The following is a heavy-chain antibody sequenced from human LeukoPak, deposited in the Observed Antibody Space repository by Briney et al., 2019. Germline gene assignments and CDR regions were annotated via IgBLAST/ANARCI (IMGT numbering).Heavy chain of an antibody. J-gene: IGHJ4*02. Sequence: ASVKVSCKASGYSFTTYGISWVRQAPGQGLEWMGWISAYNANTNYALRLQGRVTMTTDTSTSTAYMELRSLRSDDTAVYYCARDYCSSTSCYFDYWGQGTLVTVSS. CDR1: GYSFTTYG. CDR3: ARDYCSSTSCYFDY. D-gene: IGHD2-2*01. V-gene: IGHV1-18*01. CDR2: ISAYNANT.